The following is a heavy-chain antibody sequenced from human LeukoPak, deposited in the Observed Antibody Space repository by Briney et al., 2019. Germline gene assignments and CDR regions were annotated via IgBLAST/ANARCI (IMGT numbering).Heavy chain of an antibody. D-gene: IGHD2/OR15-2a*01. J-gene: IGHJ4*02. CDR1: GFTFSSHW. CDR3: AKNFHRLQPYYFDY. CDR2: IKKDGSEK. V-gene: IGHV3-7*03. Sequence: GGSLRLSCAASGFTFSSHWMSWVRQAPGKGLEWVANIKKDGSEKYYVDAVKGRFTISRDNSKSTLSLQMNSLTVEDTAVYSCAKNFHRLQPYYFDYWGQGTLVTVSS.